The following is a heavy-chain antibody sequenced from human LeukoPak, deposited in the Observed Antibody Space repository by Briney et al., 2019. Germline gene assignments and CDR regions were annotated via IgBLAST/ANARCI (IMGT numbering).Heavy chain of an antibody. J-gene: IGHJ4*02. Sequence: SQTLSLTCTVSGGSISRGGYYWNWIRQHPREGLEWLGYFYYSRTTSYNPSLKSRATISVDTSNNQFSLKLSSVTAADTAVYYCARGDYGLYFFDSWGRGTLVTVSS. CDR3: ARGDYGLYFFDS. CDR1: GGSISRGGYY. CDR2: FYYSRTT. D-gene: IGHD4-17*01. V-gene: IGHV4-31*03.